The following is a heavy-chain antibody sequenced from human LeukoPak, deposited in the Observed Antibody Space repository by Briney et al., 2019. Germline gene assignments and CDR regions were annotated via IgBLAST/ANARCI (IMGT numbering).Heavy chain of an antibody. Sequence: GGSLRLSCAASGFTFSGYEMNWGRPAPGRGLGRVSYISSSGSSIYYAAPVKGRFTISRDNAKDSLYMQMNSLRAEDTAVYYCARVRHSYGPFGYWGQGTLVTVSS. CDR1: GFTFSGYE. D-gene: IGHD5-18*01. V-gene: IGHV3-48*03. CDR3: ARVRHSYGPFGY. CDR2: ISSSGSSI. J-gene: IGHJ4*02.